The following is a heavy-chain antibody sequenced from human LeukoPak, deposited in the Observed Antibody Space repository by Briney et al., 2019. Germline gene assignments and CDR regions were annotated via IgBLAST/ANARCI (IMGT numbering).Heavy chain of an antibody. D-gene: IGHD3-3*01. J-gene: IGHJ4*02. CDR2: TYSGGST. CDR1: GFSVTTSY. CDR3: ARTYYDYRVGTNYFDY. V-gene: IGHV3-66*01. Sequence: PGGSLRLSCAASGFSVTTSYMSWVRQAPGKGLEWVSVTYSGGSTSHADSVKGRFTVSRDDSKNMLYLQMNSMRHDDTAVYYCARTYYDYRVGTNYFDYWGQGTLVTVSS.